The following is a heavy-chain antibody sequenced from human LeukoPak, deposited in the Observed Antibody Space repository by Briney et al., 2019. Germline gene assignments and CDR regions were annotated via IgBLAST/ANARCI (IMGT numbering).Heavy chain of an antibody. CDR1: GYTFTAYY. J-gene: IGHJ5*02. Sequence: ASVKVSCKASGYTFTAYYIHWVRQAPGQGLEWMGWINHNSGGTKYAQKFQGRVTMTRDTSISTAYMELSGLMSDDAAVYYCARDRGNYYGSGSYYTPWGQGTLVTVSS. V-gene: IGHV1-2*02. CDR2: INHNSGGT. D-gene: IGHD3-10*01. CDR3: ARDRGNYYGSGSYYTP.